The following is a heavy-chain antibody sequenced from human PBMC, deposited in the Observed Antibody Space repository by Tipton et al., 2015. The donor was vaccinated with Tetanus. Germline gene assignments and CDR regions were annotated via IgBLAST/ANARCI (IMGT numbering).Heavy chain of an antibody. J-gene: IGHJ4*02. D-gene: IGHD3-10*01. CDR1: GFTFKHHG. Sequence: SLRLSCEASGFTFKHHGMYWVRQAPGKGLERVANIWYDGSNQDYGHSVRGRFTISRDNSKNTLFPQMNSLRADDTAVYYCGILVRGVVLTRVIEHWGQGALVIVSS. CDR3: GILVRGVVLTRVIEH. CDR2: IWYDGSNQ. V-gene: IGHV3-33*03.